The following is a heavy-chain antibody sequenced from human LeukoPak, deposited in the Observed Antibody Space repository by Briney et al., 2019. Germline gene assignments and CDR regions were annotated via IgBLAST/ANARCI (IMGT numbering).Heavy chain of an antibody. CDR2: IYYSGST. J-gene: IGHJ6*02. D-gene: IGHD3-10*01. Sequence: SQTLSLTCIVSGGSISSGDYYWSWIRQPPGKGLEWIGYIYYSGSTYYNPSLKSRVTISVDTSKNQFSLKLSSVTAADTAVYYCASHYYGSGPTDMILDVWGQGTTVTVSS. V-gene: IGHV4-30-4*01. CDR3: ASHYYGSGPTDMILDV. CDR1: GGSISSGDYY.